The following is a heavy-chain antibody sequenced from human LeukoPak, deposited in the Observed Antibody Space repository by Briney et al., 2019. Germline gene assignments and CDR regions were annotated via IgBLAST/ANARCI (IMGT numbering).Heavy chain of an antibody. CDR1: GFTFSGYS. CDR3: ARDSSQYSSAWYDY. CDR2: IRSSGSTI. Sequence: GSLRLSCAASGFTFSGYSMMWVRQAPGRGLEWVTYIRSSGSTIYYADSVKSRFTISRDNAKNSLYLQMDSLRAEDTAVYYCARDSSQYSSAWYDYWGQGTLVTVSS. V-gene: IGHV3-48*01. D-gene: IGHD6-19*01. J-gene: IGHJ4*02.